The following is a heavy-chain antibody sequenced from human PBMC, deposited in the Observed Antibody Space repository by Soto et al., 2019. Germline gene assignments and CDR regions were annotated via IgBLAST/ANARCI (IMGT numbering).Heavy chain of an antibody. CDR2: ISGSGGST. Sequence: GGSLRLSCAASGFIFSSYAMSWVRQAPGKGLEWVSGISGSGGSTYYADSVKGRFTISRDNSKNTLYLQMNSLRADDTAVYYCEQARMVAATSDFDYWGQGSLVTVSS. D-gene: IGHD1-26*01. J-gene: IGHJ4*02. V-gene: IGHV3-23*01. CDR3: EQARMVAATSDFDY. CDR1: GFIFSSYA.